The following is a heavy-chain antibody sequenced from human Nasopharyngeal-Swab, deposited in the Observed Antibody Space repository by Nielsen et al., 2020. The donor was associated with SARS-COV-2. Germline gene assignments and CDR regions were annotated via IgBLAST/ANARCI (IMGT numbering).Heavy chain of an antibody. Sequence: WIRQPPGKGLEWIGYIYYSRSTNYDPSLKSRVTISVDTSKNQFSLKLSSVTAADTAVYYCARALGSIAARPRFDPWGQGTLVTVSS. D-gene: IGHD6-6*01. CDR3: ARALGSIAARPRFDP. CDR2: IYYSRST. V-gene: IGHV4-59*01. J-gene: IGHJ5*02.